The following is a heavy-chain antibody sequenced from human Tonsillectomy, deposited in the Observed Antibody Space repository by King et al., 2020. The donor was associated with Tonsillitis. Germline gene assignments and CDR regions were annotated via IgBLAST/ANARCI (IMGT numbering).Heavy chain of an antibody. V-gene: IGHV4-31*03. Sequence: QLQESGPGLVKPSQTLSLTCTVSGGSISSGGYYWSWIRQHPGKGLEWMGYIYYSGSTYYNPSLKSRVTISVDTSKNQFSLKLSSVTAADTAVYYCARGVGYGSGSYYNGWFDPWGQGTLVTVSS. J-gene: IGHJ5*02. CDR2: IYYSGST. CDR1: GGSISSGGYY. CDR3: ARGVGYGSGSYYNGWFDP. D-gene: IGHD3-10*01.